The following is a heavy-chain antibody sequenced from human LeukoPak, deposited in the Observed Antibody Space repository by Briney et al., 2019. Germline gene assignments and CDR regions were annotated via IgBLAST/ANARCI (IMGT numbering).Heavy chain of an antibody. Sequence: SETLSLTCTVSGGSISRSYYHAGWIRQPPGKGLEWLGNIFYSGRTYSNPSLKSRVTISLDTSKNQFSLRLSSVTAADTAVYYCARHSAVTTFIFDYWGQGTLVSVSS. D-gene: IGHD4-17*01. CDR1: GGSISRSYYH. CDR3: ARHSAVTTFIFDY. V-gene: IGHV4-39*01. CDR2: IFYSGRT. J-gene: IGHJ4*02.